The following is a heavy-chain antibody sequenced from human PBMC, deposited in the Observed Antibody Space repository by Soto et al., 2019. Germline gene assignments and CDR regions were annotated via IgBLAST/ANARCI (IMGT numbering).Heavy chain of an antibody. J-gene: IGHJ5*02. CDR1: GGSFSGYY. Sequence: SETLSLTCAVYGGSFSGYYWSWIRQPPGKGLEWIGEINHSGSSNYNPSLKSRVTISVDTSKNQFSLKLSSVTAADTAVYYCATAPSEIYWFDPWGQGTLVT. V-gene: IGHV4-34*01. CDR3: ATAPSEIYWFDP. D-gene: IGHD3-3*01. CDR2: INHSGSS.